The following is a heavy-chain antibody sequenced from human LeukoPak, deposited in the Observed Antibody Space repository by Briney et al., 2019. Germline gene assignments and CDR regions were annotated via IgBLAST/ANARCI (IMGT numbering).Heavy chain of an antibody. CDR2: ISSSGSTI. CDR1: GFTFSDYY. CDR3: ARGPDIVATMAFDY. J-gene: IGHJ4*02. Sequence: GGSLRLSCAASGFTFSDYYMSWIRQAPGKGLEWVSYISSSGSTIYYADSVKGRFTISRDNAKNSLYLQMNSLRADDTAVYYCARGPDIVATMAFDYWGQGTLVTVSS. D-gene: IGHD5-12*01. V-gene: IGHV3-11*01.